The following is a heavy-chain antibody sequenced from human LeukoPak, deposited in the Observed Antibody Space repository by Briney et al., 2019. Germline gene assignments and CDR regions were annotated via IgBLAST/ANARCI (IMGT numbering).Heavy chain of an antibody. CDR3: AKRARNSGSYYFDY. CDR2: ISYDGSNK. CDR1: GFTFSSYG. Sequence: GGSLRPSCAASGFTFSSYGMHWVRQAPGKGLEWVAVISYDGSNKYYADSVKGRFTISRDNSKNTLYLQMNSLRAEDTAVYYCAKRARNSGSYYFDYWGQGTLVTVSS. V-gene: IGHV3-30*18. J-gene: IGHJ4*02. D-gene: IGHD1-26*01.